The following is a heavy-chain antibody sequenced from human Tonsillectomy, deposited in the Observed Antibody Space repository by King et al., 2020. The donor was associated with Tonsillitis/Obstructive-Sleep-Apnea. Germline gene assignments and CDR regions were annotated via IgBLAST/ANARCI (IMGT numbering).Heavy chain of an antibody. CDR1: GGSFSGYY. V-gene: IGHV4-34*01. Sequence: HVQLQQWGAGLLKPSETLSLTCAVYGGSFSGYYWNWIRQPPGKGLEWIGEIDHSGSTNYNPSLKSRVTISVDTSKNHFSLKLNSVTAADTAVYYCARDHSSSLDYWGQGTLVTVSS. CDR3: ARDHSSSLDY. J-gene: IGHJ4*02. CDR2: IDHSGST. D-gene: IGHD6-13*01.